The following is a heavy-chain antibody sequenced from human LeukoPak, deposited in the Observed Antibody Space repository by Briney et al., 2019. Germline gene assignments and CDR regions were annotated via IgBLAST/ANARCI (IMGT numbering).Heavy chain of an antibody. CDR2: ISSSSSYI. CDR1: GFTFSSYS. V-gene: IGHV3-21*04. CDR3: ARPSVPAASYYYYGMDV. Sequence: GSLRLSCVASGFTFSSYSMTWVRQAPGKGLEWVSSISSSSSYIYYADSVKGRFTISRDNAKNSLYLQMNSLRAEDTAVYYCARPSVPAASYYYYGMDVWGQGTTVTVSS. D-gene: IGHD2-2*01. J-gene: IGHJ6*02.